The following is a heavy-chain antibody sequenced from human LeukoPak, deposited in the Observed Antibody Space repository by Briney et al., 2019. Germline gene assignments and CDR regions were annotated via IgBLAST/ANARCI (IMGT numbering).Heavy chain of an antibody. CDR2: IYASGST. CDR3: ARVSDYYDTSGYYYAFDY. V-gene: IGHV4-4*07. CDR1: GGCISGYY. Sequence: SETLSLTCTVSGGCISGYYWSWIRQPAGKRLEWIGRIYASGSTSYNPSLKSRVTISVDKSKNQFSLTLSSVTAADTALYYCARVSDYYDTSGYYYAFDYWGQGTLVTVSS. J-gene: IGHJ4*02. D-gene: IGHD3-22*01.